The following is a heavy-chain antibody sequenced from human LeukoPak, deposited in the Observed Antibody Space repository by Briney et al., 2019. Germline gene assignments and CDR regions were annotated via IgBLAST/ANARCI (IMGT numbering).Heavy chain of an antibody. CDR1: GFTFSSYS. D-gene: IGHD6-19*01. J-gene: IGHJ6*02. V-gene: IGHV3-21*01. Sequence: KPGGSLRLSCAASGFTFSSYSMTWVRQAPGKGLEWVSSISSSSSYIYYADSVKGRFTISRDNAKNSLYLQMNSLRAEDTAVYYCARDLIRSWDMGSSGSLASDYYYYYGMDVWGQGTTVTVSS. CDR3: ARDLIRSWDMGSSGSLASDYYYYYGMDV. CDR2: ISSSSSYI.